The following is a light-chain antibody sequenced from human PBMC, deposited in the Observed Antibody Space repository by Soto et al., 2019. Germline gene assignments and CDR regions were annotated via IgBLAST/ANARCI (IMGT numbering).Light chain of an antibody. CDR2: AAS. CDR3: QQSYSTLFS. J-gene: IGKJ3*01. V-gene: IGKV1-39*01. Sequence: DIQMTQSPSSLSASVGDRVTITCRTSQTIIRYLNWYQQKVGRAPNLLIYAASSLQSGVPSRFSGSGSGTEFTLTISSLQPEDFATYYCQQSYSTLFSFGPGTKVDIK. CDR1: QTIIRY.